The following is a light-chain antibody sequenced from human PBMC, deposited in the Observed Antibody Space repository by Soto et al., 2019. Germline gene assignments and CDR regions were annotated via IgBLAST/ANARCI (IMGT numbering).Light chain of an antibody. Sequence: EIVLTQSPATLSLSLGERPALGCRASQSVSSNLAWYQQKPGQAPRILIYGASTRATGIPARFSGSGSGTEFTLTISSLQSEDFAVYYCQQYNDWPPRITFGQGTRLEIK. CDR3: QQYNDWPPRIT. CDR2: GAS. J-gene: IGKJ5*01. V-gene: IGKV3-15*01. CDR1: QSVSSN.